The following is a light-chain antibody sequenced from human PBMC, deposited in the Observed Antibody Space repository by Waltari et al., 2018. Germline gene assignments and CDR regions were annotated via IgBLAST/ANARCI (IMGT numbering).Light chain of an antibody. V-gene: IGKV4-1*01. Sequence: DIVMTQSPDSLAVSLGERAVINCKSSQSSFHTNVKNYLAWYQQKPGQPPKLLIYWASTRESGVPDRFSGSGSGTDFTLAISSLQPEDVAVYYCQQYYSSPNTFGQGTKVEIK. CDR3: QQYYSSPNT. J-gene: IGKJ2*01. CDR2: WAS. CDR1: QSSFHTNVKNY.